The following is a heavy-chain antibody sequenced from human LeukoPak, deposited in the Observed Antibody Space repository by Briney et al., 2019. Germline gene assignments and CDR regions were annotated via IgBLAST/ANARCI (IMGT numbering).Heavy chain of an antibody. CDR3: ARGVIVVVPAAITWFDP. V-gene: IGHV3-48*01. CDR1: GFTFSSYS. D-gene: IGHD2-2*02. Sequence: PGGSLRLSCAASGFTFSSYSMNWVRQAPGKGLEWVSYISSSSSTIYYADSVKGRFTISRVNAKNSLYLQMNSLRAEDTAVYYCARGVIVVVPAAITWFDPWGQGTLVTVSS. CDR2: ISSSSSTI. J-gene: IGHJ5*02.